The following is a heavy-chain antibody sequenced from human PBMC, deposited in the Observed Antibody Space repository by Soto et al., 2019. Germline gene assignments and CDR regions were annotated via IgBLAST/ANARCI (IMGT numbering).Heavy chain of an antibody. D-gene: IGHD4-17*01. Sequence: QVQLEESGGGVVQPGRSLRLSCTASGFAFSDYGMHWVRQAPGKGLEWVAIIFYDGSHKYYADSVKGRFTISRDKSMNTVELQMNRLRAEDTATYFCARRRSTVTTPWFYHGMDVWGRGTTVTVSS. V-gene: IGHV3-33*01. CDR3: ARRRSTVTTPWFYHGMDV. J-gene: IGHJ6*02. CDR1: GFAFSDYG. CDR2: IFYDGSHK.